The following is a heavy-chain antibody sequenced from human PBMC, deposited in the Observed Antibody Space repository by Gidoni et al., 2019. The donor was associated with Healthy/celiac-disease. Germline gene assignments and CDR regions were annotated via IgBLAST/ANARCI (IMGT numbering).Heavy chain of an antibody. CDR3: ARHHDFWSDHYGMDV. Sequence: QVQLVQSGAAVTKPGSSVKVSCKASGGTFSSYAISWVRQAPGQGLEWMGGIIPIFGIANYAQKFQGRVTITADKSTSTAYMELSSLRSEDTAVYYCARHHDFWSDHYGMDVWGQGTTVTVSS. CDR2: IIPIFGIA. V-gene: IGHV1-69*17. J-gene: IGHJ6*02. CDR1: GGTFSSYA. D-gene: IGHD3-3*01.